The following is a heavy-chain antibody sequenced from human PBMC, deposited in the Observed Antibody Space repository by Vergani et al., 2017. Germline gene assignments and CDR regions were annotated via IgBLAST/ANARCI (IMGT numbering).Heavy chain of an antibody. CDR2: ISGSGVSA. V-gene: IGHV3-23*01. D-gene: IGHD5-18*01. Sequence: EVQLLEPGGGLVQPGGSLRLTCAASEFTFSNYAMNWVRQAPGKGLEWVSGISGSGVSAYYTDSVKGRFTISRDNSKNMLFLQMNNLRTEDTAIYYCAKGDVAMVSRNSYYYGMDVWGQGTTVTVFS. CDR3: AKGDVAMVSRNSYYYGMDV. CDR1: EFTFSNYA. J-gene: IGHJ6*02.